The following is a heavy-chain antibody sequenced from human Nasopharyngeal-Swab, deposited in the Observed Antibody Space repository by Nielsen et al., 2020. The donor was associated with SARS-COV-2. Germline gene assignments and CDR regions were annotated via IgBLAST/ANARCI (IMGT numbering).Heavy chain of an antibody. CDR3: ARDYDFSYYGMDV. CDR1: GFTFSIYE. J-gene: IGHJ6*02. D-gene: IGHD3-3*01. CDR2: ISSSSSYI. V-gene: IGHV3-21*01. Sequence: GESLKISCAASGFTFSIYEMNWVRQAPGKGLEWVSSISSSSSYIYYADSVKGRFTISRDNAKNSLYLQMNSLRAEDTAVYYCARDYDFSYYGMDVWGQGTTVTVSS.